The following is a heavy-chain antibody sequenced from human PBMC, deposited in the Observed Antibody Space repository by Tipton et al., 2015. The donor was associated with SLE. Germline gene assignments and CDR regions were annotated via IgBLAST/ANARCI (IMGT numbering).Heavy chain of an antibody. CDR2: IYYTGST. CDR3: ARRGRSNQGDYYFDS. Sequence: TLSLTCPVSGASICNSLFHWGWIRQPPGKSLEGIGSIYYTGSTYYNPSLKRRVTMSVDTSNNQFSLKLNSVTAADTAVYHCARRGRSNQGDYYFDSWGQGAVVTVSS. CDR1: GASICNSLFH. V-gene: IGHV4-39*07. D-gene: IGHD3-16*02. J-gene: IGHJ4*02.